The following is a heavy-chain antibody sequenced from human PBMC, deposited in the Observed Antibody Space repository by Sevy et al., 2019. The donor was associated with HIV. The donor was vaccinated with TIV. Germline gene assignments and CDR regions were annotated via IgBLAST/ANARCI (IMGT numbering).Heavy chain of an antibody. CDR2: INPSGGHT. D-gene: IGHD2-21*02. CDR3: ARTRPCGGDCYIFDH. Sequence: ASVKVSCKASGYTFSSYYMHWVRQAPGQGLEWLGLINPSGGHTTYAQKFQGRVTMSRDTSTSTVYMELRSLRSEDTAVYFCARTRPCGGDCYIFDHWGQGAMVTVSS. J-gene: IGHJ4*02. CDR1: GYTFSSYY. V-gene: IGHV1-46*01.